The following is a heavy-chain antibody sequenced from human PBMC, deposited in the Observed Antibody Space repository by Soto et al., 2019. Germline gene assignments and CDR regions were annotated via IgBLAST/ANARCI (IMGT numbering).Heavy chain of an antibody. V-gene: IGHV3-30*04. CDR1: GFTFSSYA. Sequence: QVQVVESGGGVVQPGRALRLSCAASGFTFSSYAMHWVRQAPGKGLEWVAIISYDGSDKYYADSVKGRFTISRDNSKNTPYLQMNSLRTEDTAVYYCARGGRLRHFDYWGQGPLVTVSS. CDR2: ISYDGSDK. CDR3: ARGGRLRHFDY. D-gene: IGHD5-12*01. J-gene: IGHJ4*02.